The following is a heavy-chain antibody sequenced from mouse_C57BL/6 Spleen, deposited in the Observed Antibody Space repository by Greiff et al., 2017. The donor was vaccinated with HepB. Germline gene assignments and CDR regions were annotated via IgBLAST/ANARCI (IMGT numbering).Heavy chain of an antibody. J-gene: IGHJ3*01. CDR2: ISYDGSN. Sequence: ESGPGLVKPSQSLSLTCSVTGYSITSGYYWNWIRQFPGNKLEWMGYISYDGSNNYNPSLKNRISITRDTSKNQFFLKLNSVTTEDTATYYCAREGGPFAYWGQGTLVTVSA. CDR1: GYSITSGYY. V-gene: IGHV3-6*01. D-gene: IGHD3-3*01. CDR3: AREGGPFAY.